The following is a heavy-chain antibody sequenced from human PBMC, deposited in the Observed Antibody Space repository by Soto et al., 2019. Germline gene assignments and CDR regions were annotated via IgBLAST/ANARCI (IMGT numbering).Heavy chain of an antibody. D-gene: IGHD2-15*01. CDR1: GFPFSSYS. Sequence: GGSLRLSCAASGFPFSSYSMNWVRQAPGKGLEWVSYISSSSSTIYYADSVKGRFTISRDNAKNSLYLQMNSLRAEDTAVYYYARDRPGPYCSGGSCYSNYWGQGTLVTVSS. CDR3: ARDRPGPYCSGGSCYSNY. J-gene: IGHJ4*02. CDR2: ISSSSSTI. V-gene: IGHV3-48*01.